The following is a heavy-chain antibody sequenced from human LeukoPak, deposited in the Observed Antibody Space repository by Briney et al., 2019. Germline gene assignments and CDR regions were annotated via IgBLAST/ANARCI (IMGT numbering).Heavy chain of an antibody. CDR3: ARGPEWELLGGFDY. V-gene: IGHV3-21*01. CDR1: GFTFSSYS. J-gene: IGHJ4*02. D-gene: IGHD1-26*01. CDR2: ISSSSSYI. Sequence: KPGGSLRLSCAASGFTFSSYSMNWLRQAPGKGLEWVSSISSSSSYIYYEDSVKGLFTISRDNAKNSLYLQMNSLRAEDTAVYYCARGPEWELLGGFDYWGQGTLVTVSS.